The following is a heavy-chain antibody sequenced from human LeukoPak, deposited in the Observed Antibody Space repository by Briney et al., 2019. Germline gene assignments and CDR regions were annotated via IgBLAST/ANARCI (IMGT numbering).Heavy chain of an antibody. V-gene: IGHV1-2*02. Sequence: ASVKVSCKASGYTLTGYYMHWVRQAPGQGLEWMGWINPNSGGTNYAQKFQGRVTMTRDTSISTAYMELSRLRSDDTAVYYCARAPVRGVITNWFDPWGQGTLVTVSS. CDR3: ARAPVRGVITNWFDP. D-gene: IGHD3-10*01. J-gene: IGHJ5*02. CDR2: INPNSGGT. CDR1: GYTLTGYY.